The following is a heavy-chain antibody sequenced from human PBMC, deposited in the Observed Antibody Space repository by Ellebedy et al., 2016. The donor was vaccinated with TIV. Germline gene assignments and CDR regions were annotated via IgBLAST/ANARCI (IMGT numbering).Heavy chain of an antibody. CDR2: INGRGDRT. D-gene: IGHD2-2*01. J-gene: IGHJ4*02. Sequence: GESLKISXAASGFAFTDYAINWVRQSPSKGLEWVSSINGRGDRTYYADSVKGRFTISRDNSKNTLYLQMSSLRAEDTAVYYCSRFDIGYCRSTTTGCFDYWGQGTLVTVSS. V-gene: IGHV3-23*01. CDR3: SRFDIGYCRSTTTGCFDY. CDR1: GFAFTDYA.